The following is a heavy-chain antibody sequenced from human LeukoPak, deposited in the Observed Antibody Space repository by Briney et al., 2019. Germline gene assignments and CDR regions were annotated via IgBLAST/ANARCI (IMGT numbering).Heavy chain of an antibody. CDR1: GGSISSYY. V-gene: IGHV4-59*01. CDR3: ARETEFGAFDI. CDR2: IYYSGST. D-gene: IGHD1-14*01. Sequence: SETLSLTCTVSGGSISSYYWSWIRQPPGKGLEWIGYIYYSGSTNYNPSLKSRVTISVDTSKNQFSLKLSSVTAADTAVYYCARETEFGAFDIWGQGTMVTVST. J-gene: IGHJ3*02.